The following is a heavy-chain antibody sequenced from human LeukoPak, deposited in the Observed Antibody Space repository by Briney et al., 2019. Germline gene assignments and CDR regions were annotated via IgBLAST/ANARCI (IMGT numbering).Heavy chain of an antibody. CDR2: ISSSGSTI. Sequence: GGSLRLSCAASGFTLSSYEMNWVRQAPGKGLEWVSYISSSGSTIYYADSVKGRFTISRDNAKNSLYLQMNSLRAEDTAVYYCARDKLVGSLVDYWGQGTLVTVSS. CDR3: ARDKLVGSLVDY. V-gene: IGHV3-48*03. D-gene: IGHD3-10*01. J-gene: IGHJ4*02. CDR1: GFTLSSYE.